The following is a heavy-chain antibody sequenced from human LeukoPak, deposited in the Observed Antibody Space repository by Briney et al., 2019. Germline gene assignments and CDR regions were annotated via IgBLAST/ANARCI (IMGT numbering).Heavy chain of an antibody. Sequence: SGTLSLTCAVSGGSISSSNWWSWVRQPPGKGLEWIGEIYHSGSTNYNPSLKSRVTISVDKSKNQFSLKLSSVTATDTAVYYCARILWWLLPFQDAFDIWGQGTMVTVSS. V-gene: IGHV4-4*02. J-gene: IGHJ3*02. CDR2: IYHSGST. D-gene: IGHD4/OR15-4a*01. CDR3: ARILWWLLPFQDAFDI. CDR1: GGSISSSNW.